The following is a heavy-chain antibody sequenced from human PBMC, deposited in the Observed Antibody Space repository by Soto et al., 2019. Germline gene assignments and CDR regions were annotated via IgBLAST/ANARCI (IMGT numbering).Heavy chain of an antibody. J-gene: IGHJ4*02. CDR1: GFTFSGSA. D-gene: IGHD2-21*01. Sequence: EVQLVESGGGLVQPGESLKLSCAASGFTFSGSAMHWVRQASGKGLEWVGRVRSKANNYATAYAASVEGRCTISRDDSKNTAYLQMNSLKADETAVYDCTRQGGYCGGGGCHAFNDFWGQGTLGAVSS. CDR2: VRSKANNYAT. CDR3: TRQGGYCGGGGCHAFNDF. V-gene: IGHV3-73*01.